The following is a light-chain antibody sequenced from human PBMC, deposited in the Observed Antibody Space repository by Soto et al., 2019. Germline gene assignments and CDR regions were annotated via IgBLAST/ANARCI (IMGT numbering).Light chain of an antibody. CDR3: CSYTSSTTWV. V-gene: IGLV2-23*01. Sequence: QSVLTQPASVSGSPGQSITISCTGTSIDVGSYNFVSWYQQHPGKAPKLMIYEGSKRPSGVSNRFSGSKSGNTASLTISGLQAEDEADYYCCSYTSSTTWVFGGGT. J-gene: IGLJ3*02. CDR1: SIDVGSYNF. CDR2: EGS.